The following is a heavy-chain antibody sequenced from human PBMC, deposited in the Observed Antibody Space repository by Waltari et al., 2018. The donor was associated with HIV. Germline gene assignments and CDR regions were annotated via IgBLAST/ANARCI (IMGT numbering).Heavy chain of an antibody. D-gene: IGHD2-2*01. CDR2: IYVSGST. CDR3: ARGVPAATDWFDP. Sequence: QVQLQESGPGLVKPSQTLSLTCTVSGGSISSGSYYWRWLRQPAGKGLEWIGRIYVSGSTNYNPALKSRVTISVDTSKNHFSLKLSSVTAADTAVYYCARGVPAATDWFDPWGQGTLVTVSS. CDR1: GGSISSGSYY. V-gene: IGHV4-61*02. J-gene: IGHJ5*02.